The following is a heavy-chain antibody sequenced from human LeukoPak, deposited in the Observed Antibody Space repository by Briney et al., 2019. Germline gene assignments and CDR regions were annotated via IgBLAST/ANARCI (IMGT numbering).Heavy chain of an antibody. CDR1: GYTFTSYD. J-gene: IGHJ4*02. Sequence: ASVEVSCQASGYTFTSYDSNWLRQATGQGLEWMGWMNPNSGNTGYAQKFQGRVTMTRNTSISTAYMELSSLRSEDTAVYYCARGFPRAYSSSWYYFDYWGQGTLVTVSS. CDR3: ARGFPRAYSSSWYYFDY. D-gene: IGHD6-13*01. V-gene: IGHV1-8*01. CDR2: MNPNSGNT.